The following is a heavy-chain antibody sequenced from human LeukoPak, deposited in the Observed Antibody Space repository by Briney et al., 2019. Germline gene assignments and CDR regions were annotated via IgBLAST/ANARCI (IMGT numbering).Heavy chain of an antibody. CDR2: ISSSSSTI. V-gene: IGHV3-48*01. D-gene: IGHD6-13*01. CDR1: GFTFSSYS. J-gene: IGHJ4*02. Sequence: PGGSLRLSCAASGFTFSSYSMNWVRQAPGKGLEWVSYISSSSSTIYYADSVKGRFTISRDNAKNSLYLQMNSLRAEDTAVYYCARDLPIAAAGTGFDYWGQGTLVTVSS. CDR3: ARDLPIAAAGTGFDY.